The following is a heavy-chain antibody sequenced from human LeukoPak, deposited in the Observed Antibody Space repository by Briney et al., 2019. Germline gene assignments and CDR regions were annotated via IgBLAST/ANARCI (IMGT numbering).Heavy chain of an antibody. CDR1: GFTFSSYW. CDR2: IASDGSST. Sequence: GGSLRLSCAASGFTFSSYWMNWVRQAPGKGLVWVSRIASDGSSTTYADSVKGRFSISRDNAKNTLYLQMNSLGVEDTAVYYCARGRPHGNDYWGQGTLVTVSS. V-gene: IGHV3-74*01. D-gene: IGHD4-23*01. J-gene: IGHJ4*02. CDR3: ARGRPHGNDY.